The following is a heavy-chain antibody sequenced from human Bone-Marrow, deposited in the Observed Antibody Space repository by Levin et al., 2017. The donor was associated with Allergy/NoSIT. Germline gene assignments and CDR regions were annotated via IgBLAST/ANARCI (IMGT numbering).Heavy chain of an antibody. V-gene: IGHV4-59*08. CDR3: ARNADYSSGSMNPFDV. CDR1: GGSIGTDY. J-gene: IGHJ3*01. CDR2: IYHSGTT. D-gene: IGHD6-19*01. Sequence: GSLRLSCSVSGGSIGTDYWSWIRQSPGKGLEWIGYIYHSGTTNSNPSLKSRVTISVDTSRNQFSLKMTSMTAADTAVYFCARNADYSSGSMNPFDVWGQGIMVTVSS.